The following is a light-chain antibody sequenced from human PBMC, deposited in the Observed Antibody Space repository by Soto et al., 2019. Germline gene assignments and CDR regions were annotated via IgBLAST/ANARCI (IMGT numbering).Light chain of an antibody. CDR2: DAS. CDR1: QSVSSY. J-gene: IGKJ2*01. Sequence: IVLTQSPATLSLSPGERATLSCRASQSVSSYLAWLQQKPGQAPRLLIYDASNRATGIPARFSGSGSGTDFTLTISSLEPEDFAVYYCQQRSNWPPMYTFGQGTKLEIK. V-gene: IGKV3-11*01. CDR3: QQRSNWPPMYT.